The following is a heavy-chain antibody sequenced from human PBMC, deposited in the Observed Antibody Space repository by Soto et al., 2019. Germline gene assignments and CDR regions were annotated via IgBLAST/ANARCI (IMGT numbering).Heavy chain of an antibody. D-gene: IGHD3-10*01. V-gene: IGHV4-30-4*02. CDR2: VYNIGST. J-gene: IGHJ6*02. CDR1: GGSISSGGYF. Sequence: SETLSLTCTVSGGSISSGGYFWSWIRQPPGKGLEWIGHVYNIGSTYSNPSLKSRVTISVDTSKNQFSLKLSSVTAADTAVYYCASTTMVRGGEWIYYYYYGMDVWGQGTTVT. CDR3: ASTTMVRGGEWIYYYYYGMDV.